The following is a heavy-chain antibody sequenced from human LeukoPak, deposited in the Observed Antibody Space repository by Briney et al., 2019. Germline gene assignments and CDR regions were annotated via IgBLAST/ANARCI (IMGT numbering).Heavy chain of an antibody. V-gene: IGHV1-2*02. CDR3: ASDSREYSSSSSFDY. J-gene: IGHJ4*02. Sequence: GASVKVSCKASGYTFTCYYMHWVRQAPGQGLEWMGWINPNSGGTNYAQKFQGRVTTTRDTSISTAYMELSRLRSDDTAVYYCASDSREYSSSSSFDYWGQGTLVTVSS. CDR2: INPNSGGT. D-gene: IGHD6-6*01. CDR1: GYTFTCYY.